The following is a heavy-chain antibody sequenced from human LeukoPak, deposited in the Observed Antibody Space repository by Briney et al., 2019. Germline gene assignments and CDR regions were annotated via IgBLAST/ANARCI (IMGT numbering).Heavy chain of an antibody. D-gene: IGHD3-22*01. J-gene: IGHJ4*02. V-gene: IGHV3-48*03. CDR3: PRVFSYYTYSFDY. CDR2: ISSTGSAI. CDR1: GFTFRSYE. Sequence: PGGSLRLSCAGFGFTFRSYEMNCVRQAPEKGLGWISYISSTGSAIYYADSVKGRFTISRDNAKNSLYLQMNSLRAEDTAVYYCPRVFSYYTYSFDYWRQGTLVTVSS.